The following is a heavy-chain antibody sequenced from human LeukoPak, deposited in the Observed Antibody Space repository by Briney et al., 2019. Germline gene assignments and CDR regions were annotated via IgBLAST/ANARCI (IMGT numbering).Heavy chain of an antibody. Sequence: PGGSLRLSCAASGFTFSNYGMNWVRQAPGKGLEWISHISSGSSPIYYADSVKGRFTISRYNAKNSLYLQMNSLRAEDTAVYYCAILSSSGWFEIWGQGTLVTVSS. V-gene: IGHV3-48*04. CDR3: AILSSSGWFEI. CDR2: ISSGSSPI. CDR1: GFTFSNYG. D-gene: IGHD3-22*01. J-gene: IGHJ5*02.